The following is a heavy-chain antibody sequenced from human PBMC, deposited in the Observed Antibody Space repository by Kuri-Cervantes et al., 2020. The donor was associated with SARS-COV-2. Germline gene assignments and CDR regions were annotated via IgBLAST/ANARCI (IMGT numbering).Heavy chain of an antibody. CDR3: ARGDCSGGSCYGMDV. V-gene: IGHV4-39*07. Sequence: SETLSLTCTVSGGSISSSSYYWGWIRQPPGKGLEWIGSIYYSGSTYYNPSLKSRVTISVDTSKNQFSLKLSPVTAADTAVYYCARGDCSGGSCYGMDVWGQGTTVTVSS. CDR1: GGSISSSSYY. D-gene: IGHD2-15*01. CDR2: IYYSGST. J-gene: IGHJ6*02.